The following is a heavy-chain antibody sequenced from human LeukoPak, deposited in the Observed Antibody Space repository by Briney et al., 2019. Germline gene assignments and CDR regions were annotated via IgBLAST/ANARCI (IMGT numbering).Heavy chain of an antibody. D-gene: IGHD3-3*01. CDR2: ISSSSSYI. V-gene: IGHV3-21*01. CDR3: ARDGRRGYDFWSSFDY. CDR1: GFTFSSYS. J-gene: IGHJ4*02. Sequence: GGSLRLSCAASGFTFSSYSMNWVRPAPGKGLEWVSSISSSSSYIYYADSVKGRFTISRDNAKNSLYLQMNSLRAEDTAVYYCARDGRRGYDFWSSFDYWGQGTLVTVSS.